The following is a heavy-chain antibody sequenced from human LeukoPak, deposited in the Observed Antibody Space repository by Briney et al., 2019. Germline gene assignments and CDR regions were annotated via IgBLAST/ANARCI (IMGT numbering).Heavy chain of an antibody. CDR3: VFGECSSTSCYPRRDY. D-gene: IGHD2-2*01. CDR1: GYRFTTYG. V-gene: IGHV1-18*01. J-gene: IGHJ4*01. Sequence: ASVKVSCKASGYRFTTYGISWVRQAPGQGLEWMAWINVYSGSTEYKADLQGRLTVATETSTTTAYMELRSLRSGDTAVYYCVFGECSSTSCYPRRDYWGHGTLVTVSS. CDR2: INVYSGST.